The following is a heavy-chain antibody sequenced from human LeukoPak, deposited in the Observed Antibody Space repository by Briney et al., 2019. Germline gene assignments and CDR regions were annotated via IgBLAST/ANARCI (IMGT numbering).Heavy chain of an antibody. D-gene: IGHD3-3*01. CDR2: IYYSGST. J-gene: IGHJ5*02. V-gene: IGHV4-59*08. Sequence: PSETLSLTCTVSGGSIGSYYWSWIRQPPGKGLEWIGYIYYSGSTNYNPSLKSRVTISVDTSKNQFSLKLSSVTAADTAVYYCAGTYYDFWSGYTNWFDPWGQGTLVTVSS. CDR1: GGSIGSYY. CDR3: AGTYYDFWSGYTNWFDP.